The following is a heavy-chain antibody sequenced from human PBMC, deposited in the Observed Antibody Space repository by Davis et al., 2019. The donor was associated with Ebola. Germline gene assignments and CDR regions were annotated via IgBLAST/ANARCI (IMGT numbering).Heavy chain of an antibody. D-gene: IGHD6-6*01. CDR2: IKTDGEVT. V-gene: IGHV3-74*01. CDR1: GFTFNSYW. CDR3: ASTIAARDHS. J-gene: IGHJ4*02. Sequence: GESLKISCVASGFTFNSYWMHWVRQAPGKGLVWVSNIKTDGEVTGYADSVKGRFTISRDNAKNTLYLQMNSLRIEDTAVHYCASTIAARDHSWGQGTLVTVSS.